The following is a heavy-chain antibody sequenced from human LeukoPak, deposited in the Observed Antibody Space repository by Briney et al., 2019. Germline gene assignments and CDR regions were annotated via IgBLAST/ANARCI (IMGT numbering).Heavy chain of an antibody. CDR3: ARERKALQRRFDP. Sequence: ASVKVSCKASGYTFTSYYMHWVRRAPGQGLEWMGIINPSAGTTTYAQKFQGRVTMTRNTSISTAYMELSSLRSEDTAVYYCARERKALQRRFDPWGQGTLVTVSS. CDR2: INPSAGTT. V-gene: IGHV1-46*01. J-gene: IGHJ5*02. CDR1: GYTFTSYY.